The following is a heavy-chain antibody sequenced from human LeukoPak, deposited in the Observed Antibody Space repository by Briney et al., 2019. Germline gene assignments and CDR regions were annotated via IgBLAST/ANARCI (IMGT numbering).Heavy chain of an antibody. J-gene: IGHJ4*02. D-gene: IGHD3-16*02. CDR1: GFTFSSYS. Sequence: GGSLRLSCAASGFTFSSYSMNSVRQAPGKGRGWVSYISSSSSTIYYADSVKGRFTISRDNAKNSLYLQMNSLRDEDTAVYYCASLHLGELSSNDYWGQGTLVTVSS. CDR2: ISSSSSTI. CDR3: ASLHLGELSSNDY. V-gene: IGHV3-48*02.